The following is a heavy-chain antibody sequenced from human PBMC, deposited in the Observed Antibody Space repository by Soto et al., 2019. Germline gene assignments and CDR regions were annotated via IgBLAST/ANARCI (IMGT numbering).Heavy chain of an antibody. V-gene: IGHV3-30*18. D-gene: IGHD6-19*01. CDR2: ISYDGTKT. CDR3: AKDRGPRRQWLIDPFDY. CDR1: GFTFSIYA. Sequence: QVQLVESGGGVVQPGRSLRVSCAASGFTFSIYAMHWVRQAPGTGLEWVAVISYDGTKTYYAEYVKGRFTISRDNTKKPVYLQTNRLRVDDPAVYYCAKDRGPRRQWLIDPFDYWGQVTLVTFS. J-gene: IGHJ4*02.